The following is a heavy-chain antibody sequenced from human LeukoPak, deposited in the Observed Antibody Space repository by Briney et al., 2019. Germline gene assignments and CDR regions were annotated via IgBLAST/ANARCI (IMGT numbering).Heavy chain of an antibody. CDR3: ARRGDGGRSFNY. CDR2: IYGGGNT. J-gene: IGHJ4*02. V-gene: IGHV3-53*01. Sequence: GGSLRLSCAASGFTVSGSYMNWVRQAPGKGLEWVSLIYGGGNTYYADSVKGRFTISRDNSKNTLYLQMNSLRAEDTAVYYCARRGDGGRSFNYWGQGTLVTVSS. D-gene: IGHD4-23*01. CDR1: GFTVSGSY.